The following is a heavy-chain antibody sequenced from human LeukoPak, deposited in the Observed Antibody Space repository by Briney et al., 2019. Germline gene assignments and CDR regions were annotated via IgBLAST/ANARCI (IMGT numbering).Heavy chain of an antibody. CDR1: GFTFSSYA. CDR3: ANGRYSGYDFIGY. D-gene: IGHD5-12*01. J-gene: IGHJ4*02. V-gene: IGHV3-23*01. Sequence: GGSLRLSCAASGFTFSSYAMSWVRQAPGKGLEGVSAISGSGGSTYYADSVKGRFTIPRDNSKNTLYLQMNSLRAEDTAVYYCANGRYSGYDFIGYWGQGTLVTVSS. CDR2: ISGSGGST.